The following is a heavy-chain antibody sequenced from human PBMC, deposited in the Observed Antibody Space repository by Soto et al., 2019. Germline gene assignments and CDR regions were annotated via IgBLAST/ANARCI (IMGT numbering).Heavy chain of an antibody. Sequence: QVRLQESGPGLVKPSQTLSQTCTVSGASITSGHYYWTWIRQLPGKGLEWIGSIYNSETTHYNPSLTSRLTISIDTSANQFSLKLSSVTAAGTAIYYCALALGPTTGLDYWGQGTLITVSA. J-gene: IGHJ4*02. CDR1: GASITSGHYY. V-gene: IGHV4-31*04. CDR2: IYNSETT. D-gene: IGHD1-26*01. CDR3: ALALGPTTGLDY.